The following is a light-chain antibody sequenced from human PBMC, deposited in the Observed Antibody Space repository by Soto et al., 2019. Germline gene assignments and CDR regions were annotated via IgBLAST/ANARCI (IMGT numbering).Light chain of an antibody. CDR3: QQYGRSPRT. Sequence: EIVLTQSPGTLSLSPGERATLYCRASQSVSSSYLAWYQQKPGQAPRLLMSDASTRATGIPDRFSGSGSGTDFTLTINRLEPDDFAVYYCQQYGRSPRTFGQGTKLEIQ. J-gene: IGKJ2*02. CDR1: QSVSSSY. V-gene: IGKV3-20*01. CDR2: DAS.